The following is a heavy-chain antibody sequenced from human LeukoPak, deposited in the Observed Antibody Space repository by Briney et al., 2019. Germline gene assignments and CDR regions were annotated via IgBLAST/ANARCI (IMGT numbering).Heavy chain of an antibody. CDR2: INPNSGGT. D-gene: IGHD5-24*01. J-gene: IGHJ5*02. V-gene: IGHV1-2*02. CDR1: GYTFTGYY. Sequence: ASVKVSCKASGYTFTGYYMHWVRQAPGQGLEWMGWINPNSGGTNYAQKFQGRVTMTRDTSISTAYMELSSLRSEDTAVYYCARGSERWLSLDPWGQGTPVTVSS. CDR3: ARGSERWLSLDP.